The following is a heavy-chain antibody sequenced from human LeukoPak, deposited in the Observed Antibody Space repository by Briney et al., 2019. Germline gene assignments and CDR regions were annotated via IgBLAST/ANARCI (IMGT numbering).Heavy chain of an antibody. Sequence: ASVKVSCKASGYTFTSYYMHWVRQAPGQGLEWMGIINPSGGSTSYAQKFQGRVAMTRDMSTSTVYMELSSLRSEDTAVYYCARRNYYDSSGYNAFDIWGQGTMVTVSS. CDR1: GYTFTSYY. J-gene: IGHJ3*02. V-gene: IGHV1-46*01. CDR3: ARRNYYDSSGYNAFDI. CDR2: INPSGGST. D-gene: IGHD3-22*01.